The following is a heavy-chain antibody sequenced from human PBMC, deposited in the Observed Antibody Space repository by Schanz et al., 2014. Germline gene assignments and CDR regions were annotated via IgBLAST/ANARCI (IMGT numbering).Heavy chain of an antibody. Sequence: QVQLQESGPGLVKPSQTLSLTCAVSGGSISSGGYSWSWIRQPPGKGLEWIVYIYYSGSTYYNPSLKSRVTIPVDTSKNQSFLKLSSVTAADTAVYCARDRGMTTSDYYYGMDVWGQGTTVTVSS. J-gene: IGHJ6*02. V-gene: IGHV4-30-4*07. CDR1: GGSISSGGYS. CDR2: IYYSGST. D-gene: IGHD4-17*01. CDR3: ARDRGMTTSDYYYGMDV.